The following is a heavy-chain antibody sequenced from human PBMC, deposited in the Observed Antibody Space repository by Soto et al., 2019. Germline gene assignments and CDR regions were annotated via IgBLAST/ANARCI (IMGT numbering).Heavy chain of an antibody. CDR3: ARGLVDTAMAGDY. D-gene: IGHD5-18*01. V-gene: IGHV1-2*04. J-gene: IGHJ4*02. Sequence: GASVKVSCKASGYTFTGYYMHWVRQAPGQGLEWMGWINPNSGGTNYAQKFQGWVTMTRDTSISTAYMELSRLRSDDTAVYYCARGLVDTAMAGDYWGQGPLVTVYS. CDR2: INPNSGGT. CDR1: GYTFTGYY.